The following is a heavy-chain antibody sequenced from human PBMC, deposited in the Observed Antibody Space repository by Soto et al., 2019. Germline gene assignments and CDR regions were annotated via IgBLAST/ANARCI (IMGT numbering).Heavy chain of an antibody. CDR3: ARDAPIQLWSDY. Sequence: EVQLVESGGGLVQPGGSLRLSCAASGFTFSSYSMNWVRQAPGKGLEWVSYISSSSSTIYYADSVKGRFTISRDNAKNLLDLQMNSLRDEDTAVYYCARDAPIQLWSDYWGQGTLVTVIS. CDR2: ISSSSSTI. D-gene: IGHD5-18*01. CDR1: GFTFSSYS. V-gene: IGHV3-48*02. J-gene: IGHJ4*02.